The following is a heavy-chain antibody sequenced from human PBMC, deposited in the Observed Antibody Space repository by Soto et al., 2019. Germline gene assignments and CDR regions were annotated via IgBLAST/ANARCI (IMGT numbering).Heavy chain of an antibody. CDR2: IYQSVKT. V-gene: IGHV4-38-2*01. CDR3: ARLYCSSVSCYNDY. J-gene: IGHJ4*02. D-gene: IGHD2-2*01. Sequence: SETLSLTCGVSGFPVSYGYYWGWIRQPPGKGLEWLGSIYQSVKTYYNPSLKSRLTLSMDTSKNEFSVRLRSVTAADTAVYFCARLYCSSVSCYNDYWGQGFQVKVSS. CDR1: GFPVSYGYY.